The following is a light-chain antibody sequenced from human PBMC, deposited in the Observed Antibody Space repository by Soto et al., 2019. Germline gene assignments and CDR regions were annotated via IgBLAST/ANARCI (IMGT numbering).Light chain of an antibody. J-gene: IGKJ1*01. CDR1: QRVSSSY. V-gene: IGKV3-20*01. Sequence: EIVLTQSPGTLSLSPGERATISCRASQRVSSSYLAWYQQKPGQAPRLLIYGASSRATGIPDRFSGSGSGTDFTLTISRLEPEDFAVYYCQQYGSSPKTFGQGTKV. CDR2: GAS. CDR3: QQYGSSPKT.